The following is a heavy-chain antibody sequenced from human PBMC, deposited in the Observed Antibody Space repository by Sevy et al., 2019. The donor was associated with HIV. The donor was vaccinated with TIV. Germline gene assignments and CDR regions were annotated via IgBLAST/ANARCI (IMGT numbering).Heavy chain of an antibody. J-gene: IGHJ4*02. CDR2: ISYDGSNK. V-gene: IGHV3-30*18. CDR1: GFTFSSYG. CDR3: AKDGNSGYDPYFDY. Sequence: GESLKISCAASGFTFSSYGMHWVRQAPGKGLEWVTVISYDGSNKYYADSVKGRFTISRDNSKNTLYLQMNSLRAEDTAVYYCAKDGNSGYDPYFDYWGQGTLVTVSS. D-gene: IGHD5-12*01.